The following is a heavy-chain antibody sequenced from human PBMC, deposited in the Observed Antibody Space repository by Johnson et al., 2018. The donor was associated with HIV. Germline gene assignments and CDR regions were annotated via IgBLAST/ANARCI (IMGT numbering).Heavy chain of an antibody. CDR2: IRYDGSNK. Sequence: QVQLVESGGGVVQPGGSLRLSCAASGFTFSSYGMHWVRQAPGTGLEWVAFIRYDGSNKYYAASVKGRFTISRDNSKTTLYLQMNSLRAEDTAVYYCARERYGAQAIDGFDIWGQGTMVTVSS. CDR3: ARERYGAQAIDGFDI. V-gene: IGHV3-30*02. CDR1: GFTFSSYG. D-gene: IGHD2-15*01. J-gene: IGHJ3*02.